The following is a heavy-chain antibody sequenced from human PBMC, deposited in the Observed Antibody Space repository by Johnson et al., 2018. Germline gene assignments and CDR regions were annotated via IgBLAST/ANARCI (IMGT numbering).Heavy chain of an antibody. J-gene: IGHJ4*02. D-gene: IGHD2-2*01. Sequence: QLVESGGGVVQPXRSLRLSCAASGFTFSSYGMHWVRQAPGKGLEWVAGISYDGSNNYYVDSVKGAFTISRDNSKNTLFRKMNSLRAEDTAVYYCAKDSNAFSTDYWGEGTLVTVSS. CDR2: ISYDGSNN. V-gene: IGHV3-30*18. CDR1: GFTFSSYG. CDR3: AKDSNAFSTDY.